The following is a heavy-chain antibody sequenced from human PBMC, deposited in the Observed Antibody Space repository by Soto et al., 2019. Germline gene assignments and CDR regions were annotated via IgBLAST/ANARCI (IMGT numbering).Heavy chain of an antibody. CDR2: VNPIVSMS. J-gene: IGHJ4*02. Sequence: ASVKVSCKASGDTFSFYTINWVRQAPGLGLEWMGRVNPIVSMSNYAQKLQGRVTMTTDTSTNTAYMELRSLRSDDTAVYYCARSGVWEPRDYWGQGTLVTVSS. V-gene: IGHV1-69*02. CDR1: GDTFSFYT. CDR3: ARSGVWEPRDY. D-gene: IGHD1-26*01.